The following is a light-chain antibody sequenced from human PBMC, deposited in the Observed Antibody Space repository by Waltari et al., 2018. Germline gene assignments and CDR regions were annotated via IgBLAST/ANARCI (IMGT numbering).Light chain of an antibody. CDR3: SSYTSSSTGV. CDR2: EVS. J-gene: IGLJ1*01. CDR1: ISDVGGYNH. Sequence: QSALTQPASVSGSPGQSVTISGTGTISDVGGYNHVSWYQQHPGKAPKLMIYEVSNRPSGVSNRFSGSKSGNTASLTISGLQAEDEADYYCSSYTSSSTGVFGTGTKVTVL. V-gene: IGLV2-14*01.